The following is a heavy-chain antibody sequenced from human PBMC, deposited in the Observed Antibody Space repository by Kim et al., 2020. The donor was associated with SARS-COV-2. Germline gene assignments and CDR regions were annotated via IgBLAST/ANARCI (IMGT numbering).Heavy chain of an antibody. D-gene: IGHD6-13*01. V-gene: IGHV4-59*01. CDR3: ARVSSSWYGLRWYFDL. J-gene: IGHJ2*01. Sequence: SLESRVTISVDTSKNQFSLKLSSVTAADTAVYYCARVSSSWYGLRWYFDLWGRGTLVTVSS.